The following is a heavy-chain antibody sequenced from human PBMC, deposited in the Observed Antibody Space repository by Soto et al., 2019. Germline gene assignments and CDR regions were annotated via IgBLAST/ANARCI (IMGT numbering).Heavy chain of an antibody. D-gene: IGHD5-12*01. V-gene: IGHV3-33*01. CDR1: GFNFGNFG. J-gene: IGHJ4*02. Sequence: GGSLRLSCVASGFNFGNFGMHWVRQALGKGLEWLTVISNDENIKQDSVRGRFAIARDNSKNTLYLHLTSLRAEDTAIYYCARGLRGVLDYWGQGTLVTVSS. CDR2: ISNDENIK. CDR3: ARGLRGVLDY.